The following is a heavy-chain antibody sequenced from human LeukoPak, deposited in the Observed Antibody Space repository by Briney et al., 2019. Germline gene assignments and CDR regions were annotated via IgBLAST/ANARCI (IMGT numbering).Heavy chain of an antibody. Sequence: GGSLRLSCAASGFTVSINYMSWVRQAPGKGLEWVSVIYSGGSTYYADSVKGRFTISRDNSKNTLYLQMNSLRAEDTAVYYCARETYYYDSSGYLHTYFDYWGQGTLVTVSS. J-gene: IGHJ4*02. CDR3: ARETYYYDSSGYLHTYFDY. D-gene: IGHD3-22*01. CDR1: GFTVSINY. V-gene: IGHV3-66*01. CDR2: IYSGGST.